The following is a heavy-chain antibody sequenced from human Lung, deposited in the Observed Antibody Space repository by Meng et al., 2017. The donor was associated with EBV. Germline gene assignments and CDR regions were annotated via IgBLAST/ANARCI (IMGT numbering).Heavy chain of an antibody. CDR3: SRDQRGGRRDFDH. Sequence: EVQRVESXXXXVXXGGXQRVSWAASGFLLSNARMNWVRQAPGKGLEWVGRSRSQGDDEATDYAVPVRGRFTISRDDSRNTLYMQMNSLKIEDTAVYYCSRDQRGGRRDFDHWGQGTLVTVSS. CDR1: GFLLSNAR. V-gene: IGHV3-15*07. J-gene: IGHJ4*02. D-gene: IGHD5-12*01. CDR2: SRSQGDDEAT.